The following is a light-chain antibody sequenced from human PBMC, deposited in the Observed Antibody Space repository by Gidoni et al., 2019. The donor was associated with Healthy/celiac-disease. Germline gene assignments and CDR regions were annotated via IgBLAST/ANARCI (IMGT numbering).Light chain of an antibody. CDR3: QQYYSTVT. V-gene: IGKV4-1*01. CDR2: WAS. J-gene: IGKJ3*01. Sequence: DIVMTQSPDSLAVSLGERATINCKSSQSVLYSSNNKNYVAWYQQKPGQPPKLLIYWASTRESGVHDRFSGSGSGTDFTLTISSLQAEDVAVYYCQQYYSTVTFXPXTKVDIK. CDR1: QSVLYSSNNKNY.